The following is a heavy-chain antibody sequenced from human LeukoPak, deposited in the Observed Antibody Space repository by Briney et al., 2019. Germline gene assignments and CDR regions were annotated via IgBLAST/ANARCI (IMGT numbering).Heavy chain of an antibody. J-gene: IGHJ5*02. CDR1: GFTFSSYI. V-gene: IGHV3-30*04. Sequence: GGSLRFSCAASGFTFSSYIMHWVRQAPGKGLEGVTVISYDGNNKYYADSVKGRFTISRDNSKNTLYLQMNSLRPEDTAVYYCARTGSLTMNWFDPWGQGTLVTVSS. D-gene: IGHD1-14*01. CDR2: ISYDGNNK. CDR3: ARTGSLTMNWFDP.